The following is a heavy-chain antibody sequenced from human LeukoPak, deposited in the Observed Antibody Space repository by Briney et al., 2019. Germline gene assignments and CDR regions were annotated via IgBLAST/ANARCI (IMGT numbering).Heavy chain of an antibody. D-gene: IGHD3-3*01. V-gene: IGHV3-21*06. CDR3: AVDYDYWSAFFSGSRMTPKR. J-gene: IGHJ4*02. Sequence: GGPLGLSCEASGFRFGGYGMKGVGRAPGRGWEWVSSIHGISNYIDYVDSVKGRFTISRDNAKNSLYLQMTSLRAEDTAVYYCAVDYDYWSAFFSGSRMTPKRGGQGTLVTVSS. CDR1: GFRFGGYG. CDR2: IHGISNYI.